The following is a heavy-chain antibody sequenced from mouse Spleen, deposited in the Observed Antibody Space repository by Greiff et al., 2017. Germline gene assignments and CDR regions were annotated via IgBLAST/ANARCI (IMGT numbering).Heavy chain of an antibody. CDR1: GFSLTSYG. Sequence: VKVVESGPGLVAPSQSLSITCTVSGFSLTSYGVDWVRQPPGKGLEWLGVIWGGGSTNYNSALMSRLSISKDNSKSQVFLKMNSLQTDDTAMYYCAKHEAARASRGFYAMDYWGQGTSVTVSS. CDR2: IWGGGST. V-gene: IGHV2-9*01. J-gene: IGHJ4*01. D-gene: IGHD3-1*01. CDR3: AKHEAARASRGFYAMDY.